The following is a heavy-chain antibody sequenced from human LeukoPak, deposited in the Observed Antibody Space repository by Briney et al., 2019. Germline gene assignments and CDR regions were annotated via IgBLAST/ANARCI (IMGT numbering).Heavy chain of an antibody. CDR1: GGSISSSSYY. CDR2: IYYSGST. J-gene: IGHJ3*02. Sequence: PSETLSLTCTVSGGSISSSSYYWGWIRQPPGKGLEWIGSIYYSGSTYYNPSLKSRVTISVDTSKNQFSLKLSSVTAADTAVYYCASLKGEDDAFDIWGQGTMVTVSS. V-gene: IGHV4-39*01. CDR3: ASLKGEDDAFDI.